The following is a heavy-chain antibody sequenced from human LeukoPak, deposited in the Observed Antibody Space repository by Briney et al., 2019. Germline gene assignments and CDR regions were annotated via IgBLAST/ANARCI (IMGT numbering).Heavy chain of an antibody. CDR2: INLGGSER. Sequence: GGSLRLSCVGSGFSFSDSWMTWVRRAPGKGLEWVANINLGGSERNHVDSVKGRFTISRDDARTSLFLQMNSLRAEDTGVYYCGRGDGYLVDHWGQGTLVTVST. CDR3: GRGDGYLVDH. J-gene: IGHJ4*02. V-gene: IGHV3-7*01. CDR1: GFSFSDSW. D-gene: IGHD5-24*01.